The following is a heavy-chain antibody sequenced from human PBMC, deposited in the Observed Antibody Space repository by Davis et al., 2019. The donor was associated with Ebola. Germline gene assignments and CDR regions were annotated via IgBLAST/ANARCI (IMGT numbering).Heavy chain of an antibody. Sequence: AASVKVSCKASGYIFTSYAMHWVRQAPGQRLEWMGWISAYNGNTNYAQKLQGRVTMTTDTSTSTAYMELRSLRSDDTAVYYCARRRDYDAFDIWDQGTLVTVSS. D-gene: IGHD2-21*01. CDR3: ARRRDYDAFDI. V-gene: IGHV1-18*01. CDR1: GYIFTSYA. J-gene: IGHJ3*02. CDR2: ISAYNGNT.